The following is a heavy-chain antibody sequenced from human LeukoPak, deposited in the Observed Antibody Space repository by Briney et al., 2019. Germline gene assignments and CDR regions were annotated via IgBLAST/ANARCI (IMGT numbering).Heavy chain of an antibody. D-gene: IGHD3-3*01. V-gene: IGHV1-8*01. CDR1: GYTFISYD. J-gene: IGHJ4*02. Sequence: GASVKVSCKASGYTFISYDINWVRQATGQGLEWMGWMNPNSGNTGYAQKFQGRVTITRNTSISTAYMELSSLRSEDTAVYYCARGPYYDFWSGYTYPFDYWGQGTLVTVSS. CDR2: MNPNSGNT. CDR3: ARGPYYDFWSGYTYPFDY.